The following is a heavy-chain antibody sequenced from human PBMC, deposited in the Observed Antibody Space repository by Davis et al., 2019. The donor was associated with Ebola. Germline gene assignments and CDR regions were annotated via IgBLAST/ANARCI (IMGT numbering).Heavy chain of an antibody. J-gene: IGHJ6*03. D-gene: IGHD6-6*01. CDR3: ARGMENSSLFYYYYMDV. CDR2: INPNSGGT. V-gene: IGHV1-2*02. CDR1: GYTFTGYY. Sequence: ASVTVSCKASGYTFTGYYMHWVRQAPGQGLEWMGWINPNSGGTNYAQKFQGRVTMTRDTSISTAYMGLSRLRSDDTAVYYCARGMENSSLFYYYYMDVWGKGTTVTVSS.